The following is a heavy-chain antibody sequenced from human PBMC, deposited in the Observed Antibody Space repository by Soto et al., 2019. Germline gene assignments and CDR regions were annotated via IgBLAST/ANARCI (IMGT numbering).Heavy chain of an antibody. J-gene: IGHJ4*02. V-gene: IGHV1-69*02. CDR2: IIPILGIA. CDR3: ASARDDYIWGSYRYPQFDY. CDR1: GGTFSSYT. Sequence: SVKVSCKASGGTFSSYTISWVRQAPGQGLEWMGRIIPILGIANYAQKFQGRVTITADKSTSTAYMELSSLRSEDTAVYYCASARDDYIWGSYRYPQFDYWGQGTLVTVSS. D-gene: IGHD3-16*02.